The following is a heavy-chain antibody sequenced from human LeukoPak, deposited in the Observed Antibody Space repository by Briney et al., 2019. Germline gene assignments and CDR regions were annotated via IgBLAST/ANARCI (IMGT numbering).Heavy chain of an antibody. CDR1: GYSISSGYY. Sequence: SETLSLTCTVSGYSISSGYYWGWIRPPPGKGLEWIGSIYHSGSTYYNPSLKSRVTISVDTSKNQFSLKLSSVTAADTAVYYCARGLSSSENWFDPWGQGTLVTVSS. CDR2: IYHSGST. D-gene: IGHD6-6*01. J-gene: IGHJ5*02. V-gene: IGHV4-38-2*02. CDR3: ARGLSSSENWFDP.